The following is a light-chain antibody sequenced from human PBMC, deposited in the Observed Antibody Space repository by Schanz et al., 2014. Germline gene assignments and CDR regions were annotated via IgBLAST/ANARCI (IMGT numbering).Light chain of an antibody. J-gene: IGLJ2*01. CDR1: SSDVGGYNY. CDR3: SSYTSTSIPV. CDR2: DVS. Sequence: QSALTQPASVSGSPGQSITISCTGTSSDVGGYNYVSWYQQYPGKAPKLMTCDVSNRPSGVSNRFSGSKSGNTASLTISGLQAEDEADYYCSSYTSTSIPVFGGGTKLTVL. V-gene: IGLV2-14*01.